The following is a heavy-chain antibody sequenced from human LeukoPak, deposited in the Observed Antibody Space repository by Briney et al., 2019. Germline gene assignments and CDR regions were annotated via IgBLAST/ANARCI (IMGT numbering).Heavy chain of an antibody. CDR2: FYDSGST. D-gene: IGHD3-16*01. CDR3: ASGMITFGTYHYYYGMDV. Sequence: PSETLSLTCSVSGGSISYYYWSWIRQPPGKGLEWIGYFYDSGSTDYNPSLKSRVTISVDTSKNQFSLKLSSVTAADTAVYYCASGMITFGTYHYYYGMDVWGQGTTVSVFS. J-gene: IGHJ6*02. CDR1: GGSISYYY. V-gene: IGHV4-59*01.